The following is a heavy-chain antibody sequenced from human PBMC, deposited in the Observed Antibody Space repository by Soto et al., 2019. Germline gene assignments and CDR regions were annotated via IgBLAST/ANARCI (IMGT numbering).Heavy chain of an antibody. CDR2: IYYSGST. CDR1: GGSISSYY. Sequence: QVQLQESGPGLVKPSETLSLTCTVSGGSISSYYWSWIRQPPGKGPEWIGYIYYSGSTNYNPSLKSRVTISVDTSKNQFSLKVSSVTAADTAVYYCARRYDTVFDYWGQGTLVTVSS. J-gene: IGHJ4*02. CDR3: ARRYDTVFDY. D-gene: IGHD1-20*01. V-gene: IGHV4-59*01.